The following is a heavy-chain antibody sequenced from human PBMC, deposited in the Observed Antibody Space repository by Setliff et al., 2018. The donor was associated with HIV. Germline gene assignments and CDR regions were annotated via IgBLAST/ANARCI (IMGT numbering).Heavy chain of an antibody. Sequence: GSLRLSCAASGFTFSGSTIPWVRQASWKGLEWVGRLGSKANSYATAYAASVKGRFTTSREDSKNTAYLQMNSLKTEDTAVYYCKADSSGYPWGQGTLVTVSS. V-gene: IGHV3-73*01. CDR2: LGSKANSYAT. CDR3: KADSSGYP. CDR1: GFTFSGST. D-gene: IGHD3-22*01. J-gene: IGHJ5*02.